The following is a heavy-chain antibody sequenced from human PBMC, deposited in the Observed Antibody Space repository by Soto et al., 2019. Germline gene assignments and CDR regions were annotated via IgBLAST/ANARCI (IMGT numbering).Heavy chain of an antibody. CDR1: GFTVNSNY. J-gene: IGHJ1*01. Sequence: AGGSLRLSCAASGFTVNSNYMSWVRQAPGKGLEWVSGISGSGDSTYYADTVKGQFTISRDNSKNTLYLQMNSLRAEDTAVYYCAKGVPGIAVAGTGYFQHWGQGTLVTVSS. CDR2: ISGSGDST. V-gene: IGHV3-23*01. D-gene: IGHD6-19*01. CDR3: AKGVPGIAVAGTGYFQH.